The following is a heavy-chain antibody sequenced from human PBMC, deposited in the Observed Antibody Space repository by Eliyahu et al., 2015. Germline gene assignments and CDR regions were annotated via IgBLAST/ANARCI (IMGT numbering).Heavy chain of an antibody. CDR3: ARAIQRSYVYYYYYMDV. CDR1: GGSISSGSYY. V-gene: IGHV4-61*02. J-gene: IGHJ6*03. D-gene: IGHD3-16*01. CDR2: IYTSGST. Sequence: QVQLQESGPGLVKPSQTLSLTCTVSGGSISSGSYYWSWIRQPAGKGLEWIGRIYTSGSTNYNPSLKSRVTISVDTSKNQFSLKLSSVTAADTAVYYCARAIQRSYVYYYYYMDVWGKGTTVTVSS.